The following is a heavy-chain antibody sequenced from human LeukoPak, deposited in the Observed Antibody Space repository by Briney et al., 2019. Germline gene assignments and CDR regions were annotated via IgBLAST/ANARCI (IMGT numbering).Heavy chain of an antibody. CDR2: ISAYNGNT. V-gene: IGHV1-18*01. J-gene: IGHJ5*02. CDR1: GYTFTSYG. D-gene: IGHD3-10*01. CDR3: ASHITNLNWFDP. Sequence: ASVKVSCKASGYTFTSYGISWVRQAPGQGLEWMGWISAYNGNTNYAQKLQGRVTMTTDTSTSTAYMELRSLRSDDTAVYYCASHITNLNWFDPWGQGTLVTVSS.